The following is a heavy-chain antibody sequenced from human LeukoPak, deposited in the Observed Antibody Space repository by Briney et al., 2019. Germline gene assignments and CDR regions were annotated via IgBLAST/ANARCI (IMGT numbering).Heavy chain of an antibody. V-gene: IGHV4-30-2*01. CDR2: MYDSGST. CDR1: GGSISSGGYS. CDR3: ARVGDYGDYFDY. Sequence: SETLSLTCAVSGGSISSGGYSWSWIRQPPGKGLEWIGYMYDSGSTYNNPSLKGRVTISVDRSKNQFSLKLSSVTAADTAVYYCARVGDYGDYFDYWGQGTLVTVSS. D-gene: IGHD4-17*01. J-gene: IGHJ4*02.